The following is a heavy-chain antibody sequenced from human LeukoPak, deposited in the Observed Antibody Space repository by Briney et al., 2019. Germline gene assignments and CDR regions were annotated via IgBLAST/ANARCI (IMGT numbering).Heavy chain of an antibody. CDR2: INHSGST. CDR3: ARGAVVGGDY. D-gene: IGHD6-19*01. V-gene: IGHV4-34*01. Sequence: SETLSLTCAVYGGSFSGYYWSWIRQPPGKGLEWIGEINHSGSTNYNPSLKSRVTISVDKSKNQFSLKLSSVTAADTAVYYCARGAVVGGDYWGQRTLVTVSS. CDR1: GGSFSGYY. J-gene: IGHJ4*02.